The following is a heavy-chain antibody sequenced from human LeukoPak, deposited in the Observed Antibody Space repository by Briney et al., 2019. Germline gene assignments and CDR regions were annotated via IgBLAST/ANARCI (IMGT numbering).Heavy chain of an antibody. CDR1: GGTFSSCA. J-gene: IGHJ4*02. D-gene: IGHD2-15*01. Sequence: GSSVKVSCKASGGTFSSCAISWVRQAPGQGLEWMGRIIPIFGTANYAQKFQGRVTITTDESTSTAYMELSSLRSEDTAVYYCASSGCSGGSCYSFDYWGQGTLVTDSS. CDR3: ASSGCSGGSCYSFDY. CDR2: IIPIFGTA. V-gene: IGHV1-69*05.